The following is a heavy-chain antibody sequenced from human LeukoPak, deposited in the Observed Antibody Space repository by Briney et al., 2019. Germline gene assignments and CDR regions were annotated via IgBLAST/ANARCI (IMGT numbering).Heavy chain of an antibody. V-gene: IGHV3-9*03. CDR2: ISWNSGSI. J-gene: IGHJ4*02. D-gene: IGHD6-13*01. Sequence: GGSLRLSCAASGFTFDDYAMHWVRQAPGKGLEWVSGISWNSGSIGYADSVKGRFTISRDNAKNSLYLQMNSLRAEDMALYYCAKEGPGIAAAGTTGGLDYWGQGTLVTVSS. CDR3: AKEGPGIAAAGTTGGLDY. CDR1: GFTFDDYA.